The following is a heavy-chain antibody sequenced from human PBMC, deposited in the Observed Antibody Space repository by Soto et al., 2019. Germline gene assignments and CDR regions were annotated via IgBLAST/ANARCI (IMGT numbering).Heavy chain of an antibody. CDR1: GFIFSSYA. CDR3: AKECTTVTASDAFDM. J-gene: IGHJ3*02. Sequence: EVHLLESGGGLVQPGGSLRLSCEASGFIFSSYAMSWVRQAPGKGLEWVSVISGSGDTTYYADSVKGRFTISRDNSRNTLYLQMDSLRAGDTALYHCAKECTTVTASDAFDMWGRGTMVTVSS. D-gene: IGHD4-17*01. V-gene: IGHV3-23*01. CDR2: ISGSGDTT.